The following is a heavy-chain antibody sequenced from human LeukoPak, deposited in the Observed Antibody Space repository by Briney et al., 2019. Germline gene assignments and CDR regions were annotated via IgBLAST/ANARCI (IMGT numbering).Heavy chain of an antibody. J-gene: IGHJ4*02. CDR1: GFAFSYYW. Sequence: GGSLRLSCAASGFAFSYYWMNWVRQAPGKGLECVANIKQDGSEKNYVDSVKGRFTISRDNAKNSLYLQMNSLRAEDTAVYYCARASGWTPDNWGQGTLVTVSS. CDR3: ARASGWTPDN. V-gene: IGHV3-7*01. CDR2: IKQDGSEK. D-gene: IGHD6-19*01.